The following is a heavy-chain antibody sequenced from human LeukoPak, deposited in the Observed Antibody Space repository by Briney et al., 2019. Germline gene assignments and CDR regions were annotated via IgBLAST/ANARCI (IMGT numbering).Heavy chain of an antibody. D-gene: IGHD1-1*01. CDR1: VFTFNSYC. Sequence: GRSVTLSCAASVFTFNSYCIHWVRQAPCKGLEWVAVISYGGSNKYYADSMKGRFTISRDNSKNTLYLQMNSLRAEDTAAYYCAKDRKNEAGIDYWGQGTLVTVSS. V-gene: IGHV3-30*18. CDR2: ISYGGSNK. J-gene: IGHJ4*02. CDR3: AKDRKNEAGIDY.